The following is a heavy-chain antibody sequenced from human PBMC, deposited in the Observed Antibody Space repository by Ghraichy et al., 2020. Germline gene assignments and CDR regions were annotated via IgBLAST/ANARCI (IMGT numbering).Heavy chain of an antibody. CDR3: AREYSSSPIYGMDV. Sequence: TLSLTLTCTFSGFSLSTSGMCVSWIRQPPGKALEWLALIDWDDDKYYSTSLKTRLTISKDTSKNQVVLTMTNMDPVDTATYYCAREYSSSPIYGMDVWGQGTTVTVSS. J-gene: IGHJ6*02. V-gene: IGHV2-70*01. CDR2: IDWDDDK. D-gene: IGHD6-6*01. CDR1: GFSLSTSGMC.